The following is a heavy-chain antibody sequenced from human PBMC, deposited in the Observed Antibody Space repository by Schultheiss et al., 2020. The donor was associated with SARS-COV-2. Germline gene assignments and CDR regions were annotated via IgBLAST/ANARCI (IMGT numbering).Heavy chain of an antibody. J-gene: IGHJ5*02. CDR1: GYSISSGYY. D-gene: IGHD4-11*01. V-gene: IGHV4-38-2*01. CDR2: IYYSGST. Sequence: SQTLSLTCAVSGYSISSGYYWGWIRQPPGKGLEWIGYIYYSGSTNYNPSLKSRVNTSLDTSKNQFSLNLSSVTAADTAVYYCARGRMTTVTRGLNWFDPWGQGTLVTVSS. CDR3: ARGRMTTVTRGLNWFDP.